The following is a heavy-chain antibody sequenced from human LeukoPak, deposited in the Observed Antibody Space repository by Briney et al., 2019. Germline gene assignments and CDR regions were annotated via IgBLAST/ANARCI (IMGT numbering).Heavy chain of an antibody. V-gene: IGHV3-33*01. CDR3: GRGRNTAASE. J-gene: IGHJ4*02. Sequence: AGGSLRLSCAASGFTFSSYGMHWVRQAPGKGLEWVAVIWYDGSNKYYADSVKGRFTISRDDAKNTMYLQMNSLRAEDTAVYYCGRGRNTAASEWGQGILVTVSS. CDR2: IWYDGSNK. CDR1: GFTFSSYG. D-gene: IGHD5-18*01.